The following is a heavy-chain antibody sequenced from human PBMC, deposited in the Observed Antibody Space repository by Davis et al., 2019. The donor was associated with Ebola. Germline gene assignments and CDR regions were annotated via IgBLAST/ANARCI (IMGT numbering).Heavy chain of an antibody. CDR3: ARASGYSGYDFSPSDY. Sequence: GESLKISCAASGFSFSSYWMSWVRQAPGKGLEWVASIKQDGSEKYYVDSVKGRFTISRDNAKNSLYLQMNSLRAEDTAVYYCARASGYSGYDFSPSDYWGQGTLVTVSS. J-gene: IGHJ4*02. CDR1: GFSFSSYW. D-gene: IGHD5-12*01. V-gene: IGHV3-7*01. CDR2: IKQDGSEK.